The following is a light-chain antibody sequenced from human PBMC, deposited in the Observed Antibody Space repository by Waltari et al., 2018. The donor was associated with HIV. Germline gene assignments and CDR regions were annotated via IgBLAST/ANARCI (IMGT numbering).Light chain of an antibody. J-gene: IGLJ3*02. CDR2: GNN. V-gene: IGLV1-40*01. CDR1: SSNIGARFD. Sequence: QSVLTQPPSVSGAPGQRVTISCTGSSSNIGARFDVHWYQQLPGTAPKPLIYGNNNRPSGVPDRFSGSKSGTSASLAITGLQAEDEADYYCQSYDSSLSGSVFGGGTKLTVL. CDR3: QSYDSSLSGSV.